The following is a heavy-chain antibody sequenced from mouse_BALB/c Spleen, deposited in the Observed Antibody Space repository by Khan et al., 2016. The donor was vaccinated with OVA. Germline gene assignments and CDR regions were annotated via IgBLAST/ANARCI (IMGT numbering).Heavy chain of an antibody. Sequence: EVQLQESGPGLVKPSQSLSLTCTVTGYSITSGYGWNWIRQFPGNQLEWMGYISYSGSTNYNPSLKSRIFIIRDTSKNQFFLQLNSVTTEDTATYYCARTARIKYWGQGTTLTVSS. D-gene: IGHD1-2*01. CDR2: ISYSGST. CDR1: GYSITSGYG. V-gene: IGHV3-2*02. CDR3: ARTARIKY. J-gene: IGHJ2*01.